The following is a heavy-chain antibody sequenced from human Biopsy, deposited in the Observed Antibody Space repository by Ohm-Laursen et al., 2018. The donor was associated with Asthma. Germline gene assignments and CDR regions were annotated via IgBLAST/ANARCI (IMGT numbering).Heavy chain of an antibody. V-gene: IGHV3-30*03. CDR2: ISYDGSNK. J-gene: IGHJ4*02. CDR1: GFTFSSCG. Sequence: SLRLSCAASGFTFSSCGMHWVRQAPGKGLEWVAVISYDGSNKYYADSVKGRFTISRDNSKNTLYLQMNSLRAEDTAVYYCASQSSGPDFWSGYYCFDYWGQGTLVTVSS. CDR3: ASQSSGPDFWSGYYCFDY. D-gene: IGHD3-3*01.